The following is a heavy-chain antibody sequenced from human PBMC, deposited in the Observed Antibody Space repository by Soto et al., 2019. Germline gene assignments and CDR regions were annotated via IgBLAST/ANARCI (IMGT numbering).Heavy chain of an antibody. CDR1: GFNFNSYS. D-gene: IGHD1-26*01. CDR2: INSGSTSV. Sequence: EVQLVESGGGWVQPGGSLRLSCVASGFNFNSYSMNWVRQAPGKGLEWISYINSGSTSVFYADSVKGRFTISRDNAKNSLYLQMNSLRAEDTAVYYCTSSASPDAYWGQGTLVTVSS. J-gene: IGHJ4*02. CDR3: TSSASPDAY. V-gene: IGHV3-48*01.